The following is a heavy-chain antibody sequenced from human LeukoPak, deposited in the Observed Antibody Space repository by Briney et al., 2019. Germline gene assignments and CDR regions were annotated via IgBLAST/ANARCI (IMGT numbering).Heavy chain of an antibody. V-gene: IGHV1-2*02. J-gene: IGHJ6*02. D-gene: IGHD3-10*01. Sequence: ASVTVSCTASGYTFTDYYMHWVRQAPGQGLEWMGWVHPNSGGTNYAQKFQGRVNMTRDTSISTGHMELSRLRYDDTAVYYCARTTAYYYGHMDVWGQGTTVTVSS. CDR2: VHPNSGGT. CDR1: GYTFTDYY. CDR3: ARTTAYYYGHMDV.